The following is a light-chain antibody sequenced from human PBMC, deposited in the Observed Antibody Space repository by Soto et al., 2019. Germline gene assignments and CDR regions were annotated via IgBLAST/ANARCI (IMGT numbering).Light chain of an antibody. Sequence: SYELTQPPSVSVAPGQTARISCGGNNIGSQSVHWYQQRPGQAPVLVVSDDSDRPSGIPERFSGSNSGNTATLTTSRVEAGDEADYFCQVWDSSSDHYVFGTGTKVTVL. J-gene: IGLJ1*01. CDR3: QVWDSSSDHYV. CDR2: DDS. V-gene: IGLV3-21*02. CDR1: NIGSQS.